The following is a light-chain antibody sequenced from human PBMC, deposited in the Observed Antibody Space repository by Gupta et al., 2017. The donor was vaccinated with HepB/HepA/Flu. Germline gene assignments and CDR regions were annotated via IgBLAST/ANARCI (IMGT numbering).Light chain of an antibody. Sequence: QSVLTQPPSVSGAPGQRVTISCTGRSSNIGAGYDVHWYQQLPGTAPKLLIFSNAYRPSGVPGRFSGSKSGTSASLAITGLQAEDEAYYYCQSYDTSLSGSVFGGGTKLTVL. V-gene: IGLV1-40*01. CDR3: QSYDTSLSGSV. CDR2: SNA. J-gene: IGLJ3*02. CDR1: SSNIGAGYD.